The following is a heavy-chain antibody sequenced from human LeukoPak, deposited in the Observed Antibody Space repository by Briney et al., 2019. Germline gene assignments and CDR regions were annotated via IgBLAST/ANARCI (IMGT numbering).Heavy chain of an antibody. CDR1: GFTFSSYA. CDR3: AKDGTDFVVVPAAVHFDY. D-gene: IGHD2-2*01. Sequence: PGGSLRLSCAASGFTFSSYAMSWVRQAPGKGLEWVSAISGSGGSTYSADSVKGRFTISRDNSKNTLYLQMNSLRAEDTAVYYCAKDGTDFVVVPAAVHFDYWGQGTQVTVSS. V-gene: IGHV3-23*01. J-gene: IGHJ4*02. CDR2: ISGSGGST.